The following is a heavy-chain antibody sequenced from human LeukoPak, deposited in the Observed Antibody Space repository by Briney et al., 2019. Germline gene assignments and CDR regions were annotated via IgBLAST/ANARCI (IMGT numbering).Heavy chain of an antibody. CDR1: GDTFSRYT. V-gene: IGHV1-69*02. CDR2: IIPILGIA. J-gene: IGHJ4*02. Sequence: SVKVSCKASGDTFSRYTISWVRQAPGQGLEWMGRIIPILGIANYAQKFQGRVTITADKSTSTAYMELSSLRSEDTAVYYCARSHDSSGYYYHFDYWGQGTLVTVSS. CDR3: ARSHDSSGYYYHFDY. D-gene: IGHD3-22*01.